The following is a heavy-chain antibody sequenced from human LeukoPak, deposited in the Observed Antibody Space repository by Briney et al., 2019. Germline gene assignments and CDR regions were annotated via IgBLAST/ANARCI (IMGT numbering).Heavy chain of an antibody. CDR3: ARVGGNFGGFDI. V-gene: IGHV4-59*01. CDR2: IYYSGST. D-gene: IGHD2-21*01. Sequence: SETLSLTCTVSGGSISTYYWSWIRQPPGKGLEWIGYIYYSGSTNYNPSLNSRVTTSVDTSKNQFSLKLSSVTAADTAVYYCARVGGNFGGFDIWGQGTMVTVSS. J-gene: IGHJ3*02. CDR1: GGSISTYY.